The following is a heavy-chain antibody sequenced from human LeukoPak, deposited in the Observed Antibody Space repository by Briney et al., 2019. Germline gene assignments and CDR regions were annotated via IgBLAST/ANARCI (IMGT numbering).Heavy chain of an antibody. V-gene: IGHV3-30*02. CDR2: IQYDGSDK. D-gene: IGHD6-19*01. Sequence: GGSLRLSCAASGFTFSGYGMHWVGQAPGKGLEGVAFIQYDGSDKYYADSVKGRFTISRDNSKNTLYLQMNSLKTEDTAVYYCTTDISGWSDGDYWGQGTLVTVSS. CDR3: TTDISGWSDGDY. CDR1: GFTFSGYG. J-gene: IGHJ4*02.